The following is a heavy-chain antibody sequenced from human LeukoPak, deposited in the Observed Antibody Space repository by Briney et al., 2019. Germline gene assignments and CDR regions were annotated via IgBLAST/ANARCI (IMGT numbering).Heavy chain of an antibody. CDR1: GFAVSSYY. CDR3: ARGIDY. Sequence: GGSLRLSCAASGFAVSSYYMNWVRQAPGKELEWVSVIYTGGGRYYADSVRGRFTISRDTSKNMVFLQMNSLRVEDTAVYYCARGIDYWGRGTLVTVSS. J-gene: IGHJ4*02. V-gene: IGHV3-53*01. CDR2: IYTGGGR.